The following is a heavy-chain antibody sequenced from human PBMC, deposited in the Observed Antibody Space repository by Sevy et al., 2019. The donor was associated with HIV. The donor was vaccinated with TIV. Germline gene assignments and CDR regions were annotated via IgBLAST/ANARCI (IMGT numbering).Heavy chain of an antibody. D-gene: IGHD3-10*01. V-gene: IGHV3-30-3*01. J-gene: IGHJ4*02. Sequence: GGSLRLSCAASVFTFSSYAMHWVRQAPGKGLEWVAVISYDGSNKYYADSMKGRFTISRDNSKNTLYLQMNSLRAEDTAVYYCARGPSGSYYNADYWGQGTLVTVSS. CDR2: ISYDGSNK. CDR1: VFTFSSYA. CDR3: ARGPSGSYYNADY.